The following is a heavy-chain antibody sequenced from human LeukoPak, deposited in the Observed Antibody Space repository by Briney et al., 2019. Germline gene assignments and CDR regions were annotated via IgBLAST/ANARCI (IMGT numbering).Heavy chain of an antibody. J-gene: IGHJ4*02. V-gene: IGHV1-18*01. CDR3: ARESSGDRPYDY. CDR2: ISAYNGNT. D-gene: IGHD6-19*01. Sequence: ASVKVSCKASGYTFTSYGISWVRQAPGQGLEWMGWISAYNGNTNYAQKLQGRVTMTTGTSTSTAYMELRSLRSDDTAVYYCARESSGDRPYDYWGQGTLVTVSS. CDR1: GYTFTSYG.